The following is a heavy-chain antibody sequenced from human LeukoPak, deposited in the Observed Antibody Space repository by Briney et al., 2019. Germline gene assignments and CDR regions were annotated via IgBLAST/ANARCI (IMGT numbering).Heavy chain of an antibody. V-gene: IGHV1-2*02. CDR3: ARHLPRTSMVIFDY. J-gene: IGHJ4*02. Sequence: ASVKVSCKASGYTFTGYYIHWVRQAPGQGLECMGWINPNSGGTKYTQKFQGRVTMTRDTSISTAYMELSSLRSDDTAVYYCARHLPRTSMVIFDYWGQGTLVTVSS. CDR1: GYTFTGYY. D-gene: IGHD5-18*01. CDR2: INPNSGGT.